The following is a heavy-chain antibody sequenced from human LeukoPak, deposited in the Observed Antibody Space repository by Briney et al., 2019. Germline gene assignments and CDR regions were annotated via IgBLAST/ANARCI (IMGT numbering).Heavy chain of an antibody. CDR2: ISYDGTNK. CDR1: GFTFSSYA. V-gene: IGHV3-30-3*01. Sequence: GGSLRLSCAASGFTFSSYAFHWVRQAPGKGLEWVAVISYDGTNKYYADSVKGRFTISRVNSKNTVYLQMNSLRLEDTAVYFCARDGTPTYYDFLTGYLGDWGQGTLVTVSS. CDR3: ARDGTPTYYDFLTGYLGD. D-gene: IGHD3-9*01. J-gene: IGHJ4*02.